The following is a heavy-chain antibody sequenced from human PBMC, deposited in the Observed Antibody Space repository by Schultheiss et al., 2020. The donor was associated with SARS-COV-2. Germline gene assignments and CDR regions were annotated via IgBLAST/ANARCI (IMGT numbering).Heavy chain of an antibody. J-gene: IGHJ4*02. CDR1: GFSLSTSGVG. CDR2: IYWDDDK. V-gene: IGHV2-5*02. D-gene: IGHD2/OR15-2a*01. Sequence: SGPTLVKPTQTLTLTCTFSGFSLSTSGVGVAWIRQPPGKALEWLALIYWDDDKRFSPSLKSRLTISKDTSKNQVVLTMINMDPVDTATYYCAHTPSSMLETSYFDSWGQGTLVTVSS. CDR3: AHTPSSMLETSYFDS.